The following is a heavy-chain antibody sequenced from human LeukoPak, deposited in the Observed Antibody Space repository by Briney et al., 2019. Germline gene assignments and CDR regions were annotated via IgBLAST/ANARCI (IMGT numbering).Heavy chain of an antibody. D-gene: IGHD2-21*02. CDR1: GFTFSSYG. J-gene: IGHJ4*02. CDR2: ISYDGSNK. Sequence: GGSLRLSCAASGFTFSSYGMHWVRQAPGKGLEWVAVISYDGSNKYYADSVKGRFTISRDNSKNTLYLQMNSLRAEDTAVYYCAKDEGLDVVVTALLDYWGQGTLVTVSS. CDR3: AKDEGLDVVVTALLDY. V-gene: IGHV3-30*18.